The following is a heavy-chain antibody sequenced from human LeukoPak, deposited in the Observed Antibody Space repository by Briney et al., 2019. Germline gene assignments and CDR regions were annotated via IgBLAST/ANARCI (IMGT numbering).Heavy chain of an antibody. V-gene: IGHV1-18*01. CDR2: ISAYNGDT. D-gene: IGHD3-10*01. CDR1: GYTFTSYD. CDR3: ARDGRFGELFDY. Sequence: ASVKVSCKASGYTFTSYDFNWVRQAPGQGLEWMGWISAYNGDTNYAQKLQGRVTMTTDTSTSTAYMEVRSLRSDDTAVYYCARDGRFGELFDYWGQGTLVTVSS. J-gene: IGHJ4*02.